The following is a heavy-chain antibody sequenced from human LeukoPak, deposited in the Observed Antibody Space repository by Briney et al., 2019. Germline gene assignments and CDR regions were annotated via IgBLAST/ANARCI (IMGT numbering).Heavy chain of an antibody. CDR3: ARADPYYDILTGYYPPKGLVDY. Sequence: GGSLRLSCAASGFTFSSYEMNWVRQAPGKGLEWVSYISSSGSTIYYADSVKVRFTISRDNAKNSLSLQMNSLRAEDTAVYYCARADPYYDILTGYYPPKGLVDYWGQGTLVTVSS. D-gene: IGHD3-9*01. V-gene: IGHV3-48*03. J-gene: IGHJ4*02. CDR1: GFTFSSYE. CDR2: ISSSGSTI.